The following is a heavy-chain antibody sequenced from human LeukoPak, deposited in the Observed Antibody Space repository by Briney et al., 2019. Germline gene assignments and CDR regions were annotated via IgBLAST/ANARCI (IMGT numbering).Heavy chain of an antibody. CDR2: IYYSGST. CDR1: GGSCSDYY. J-gene: IGHJ6*03. Sequence: PSETLSLTCAVYGGSCSDYYCSWIRQPPGKGLEWIGYIYYSGSTNYNPSLKSRVTISVDTSKNQFSLKLSSVTAADTAVYYCARVYYDSSGYPYYYYYYMDVWGKGTTVTVSS. CDR3: ARVYYDSSGYPYYYYYYMDV. D-gene: IGHD3-22*01. V-gene: IGHV4-59*01.